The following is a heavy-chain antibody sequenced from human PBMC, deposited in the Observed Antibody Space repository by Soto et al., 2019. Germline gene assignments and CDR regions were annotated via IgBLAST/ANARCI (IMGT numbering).Heavy chain of an antibody. CDR1: GGSISSYY. J-gene: IGHJ4*02. Sequence: PSETLSLTCTVAGGSISSYYWSWIRQPPGKGLEWIGYIYYSGSTNYNPSLKSRVTISVDTSKNQFSLKLSSVTAADTAVYYCARLRTDIAVAGTFDYWGQGTLVTSPQ. CDR2: IYYSGST. V-gene: IGHV4-59*08. D-gene: IGHD6-19*01. CDR3: ARLRTDIAVAGTFDY.